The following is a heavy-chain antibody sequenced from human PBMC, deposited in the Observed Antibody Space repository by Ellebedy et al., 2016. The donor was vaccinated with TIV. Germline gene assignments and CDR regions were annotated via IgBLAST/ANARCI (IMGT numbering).Heavy chain of an antibody. Sequence: LGGSLRLSCAASGFTVSSNYMSWVRQAPGKGLEWVSVIYSGGSTYYADSVKGRFTISIDNAKNTLYLQMNSLRAEETAVYYCARGLPMVRGVMGFDPWGQGTLVTVSS. V-gene: IGHV3-53*01. CDR3: ARGLPMVRGVMGFDP. CDR2: IYSGGST. CDR1: GFTVSSNY. J-gene: IGHJ5*02. D-gene: IGHD3-10*01.